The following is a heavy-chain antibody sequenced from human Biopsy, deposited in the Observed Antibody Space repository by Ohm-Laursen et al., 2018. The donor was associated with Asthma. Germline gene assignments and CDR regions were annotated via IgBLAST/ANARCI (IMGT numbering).Heavy chain of an antibody. J-gene: IGHJ3*02. Sequence: ASVKVSCNASGYTFTNYAIHWVRQAPGQRPEWMGWINAGNGNTKYSQKFQGRVTITRDTSASTAYMDLSSLRSEDTAVYYCARTYYDFLTGQVNDVFAIWGQGTMVTVSS. CDR1: GYTFTNYA. CDR2: INAGNGNT. V-gene: IGHV1-3*01. D-gene: IGHD3-9*01. CDR3: ARTYYDFLTGQVNDVFAI.